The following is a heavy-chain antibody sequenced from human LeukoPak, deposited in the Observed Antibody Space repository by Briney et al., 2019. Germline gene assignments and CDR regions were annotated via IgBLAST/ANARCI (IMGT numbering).Heavy chain of an antibody. CDR2: FDPEDGET. D-gene: IGHD6-13*01. Sequence: GSVKVSCKVSGYTLTEVSMHWARQAPGKGLEWMGGFDPEDGETIYAQKFQGRVTMTEDTSTDTAYMELSSLRSEDTAVYYCATGWKAAAGTGYWGQGTLVTVSS. J-gene: IGHJ4*02. CDR3: ATGWKAAAGTGY. V-gene: IGHV1-24*01. CDR1: GYTLTEVS.